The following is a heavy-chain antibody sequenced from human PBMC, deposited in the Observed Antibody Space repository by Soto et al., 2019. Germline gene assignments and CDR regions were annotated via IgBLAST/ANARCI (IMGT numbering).Heavy chain of an antibody. CDR1: GFTFDDYA. D-gene: IGHD3-22*01. J-gene: IGHJ4*02. V-gene: IGHV3-9*01. CDR2: ISWNSGSI. Sequence: EVQLVESGGGLVQPGRSLRLSCAASGFTFDDYAMHWVRQAPGKGLEWVSGISWNSGSIGYADSVKGRFTISRDNAKNSLYLQMNSLRAEDTALYYCAKGAYYYDSSGPFGYWGQGTLVTVSS. CDR3: AKGAYYYDSSGPFGY.